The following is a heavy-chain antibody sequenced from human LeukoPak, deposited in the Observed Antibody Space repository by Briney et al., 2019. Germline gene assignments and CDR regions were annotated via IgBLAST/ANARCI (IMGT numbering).Heavy chain of an antibody. CDR3: ARGGITIFGVVIFDY. CDR1: GYTFTSYY. D-gene: IGHD3-3*01. V-gene: IGHV1-46*01. CDR2: INPSGGST. Sequence: ASVKVSCXASGYTFTSYYMHWVRQAPGQGLEWMGLINPSGGSTSYAQKFQGRVTMTRDTSTSTVYMELSSLRSEDTAVYYCARGGITIFGVVIFDYWDQGTLVTVSS. J-gene: IGHJ4*02.